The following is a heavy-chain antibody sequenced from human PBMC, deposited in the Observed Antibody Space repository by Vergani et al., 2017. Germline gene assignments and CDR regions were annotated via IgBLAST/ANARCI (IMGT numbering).Heavy chain of an antibody. J-gene: IGHJ6*02. D-gene: IGHD4-17*01. CDR2: VDPEDGET. Sequence: EVPLVQSGAEVKKPGATIKISCKVSGYTFTDHYMHWVKQAPGKGLGWMGLVDPEDGETIYAVKFKGRVTIAADTSTDTAHLEWSSLRSEDTAVYYCATPQTVTTGGMEVWGQGTTVIVSS. V-gene: IGHV1-69-2*01. CDR1: GYTFTDHY. CDR3: ATPQTVTTGGMEV.